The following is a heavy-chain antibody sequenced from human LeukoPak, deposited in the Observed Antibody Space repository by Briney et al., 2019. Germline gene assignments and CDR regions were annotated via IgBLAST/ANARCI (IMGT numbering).Heavy chain of an antibody. CDR1: GGSLSGYH. CDR3: ARKTYCSGGRCYGENWFDP. Sequence: SETLSLTCTVTGGSLSGYHWNWIRQSPGKGLAWIANIFYTGNADYNPSLKSRVTISVDTSKNEISLILSSVTAADTAVYYCARKTYCSGGRCYGENWFDPWGQGTLVTVSS. V-gene: IGHV4-59*08. D-gene: IGHD2-15*01. J-gene: IGHJ5*02. CDR2: IFYTGNA.